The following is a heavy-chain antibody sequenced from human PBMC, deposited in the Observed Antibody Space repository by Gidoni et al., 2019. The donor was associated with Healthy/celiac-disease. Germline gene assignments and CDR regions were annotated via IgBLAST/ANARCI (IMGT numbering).Heavy chain of an antibody. V-gene: IGHV3-33*01. CDR2: VWYDGSNK. CDR3: ARAGLNYYDSSGDAFDI. J-gene: IGHJ3*02. CDR1: GFTFSSYG. Sequence: QVQLVESGGGVVQPGRSLRLCCEASGFTFSSYGMHWVRQAPGKGLEWVAVVWYDGSNKYYADSVKGRFTISRDNSKNTLYLQMNSLRAEDTAVYYCARAGLNYYDSSGDAFDIWGQGTMVTVSS. D-gene: IGHD3-22*01.